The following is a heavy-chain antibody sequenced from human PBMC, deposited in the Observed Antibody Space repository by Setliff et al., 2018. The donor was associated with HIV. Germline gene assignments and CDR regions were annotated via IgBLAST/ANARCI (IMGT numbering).Heavy chain of an antibody. CDR1: GFTVSSNY. J-gene: IGHJ4*02. D-gene: IGHD5-18*01. Sequence: PSETLSLSCAASGFTVSSNYMSWVRQAPGKGLEWVSVFYSGGRTYYANSVKGRFTISRDNSKNTLYLQMTSLRAEDTAVYYCAREWDTDMAHLDYWGQGTMVTVSS. CDR2: FYSGGRT. CDR3: AREWDTDMAHLDY. V-gene: IGHV3-53*01.